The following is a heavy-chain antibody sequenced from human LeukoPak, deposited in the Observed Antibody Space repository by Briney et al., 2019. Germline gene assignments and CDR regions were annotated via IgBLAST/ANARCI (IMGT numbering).Heavy chain of an antibody. J-gene: IGHJ4*02. V-gene: IGHV3-30*18. CDR2: ISYDGSNK. CDR3: AKSSKGRYFFDY. Sequence: GGSLRLSCAASGFTFSSYGMHWVRHAPGKGLEWVAVISYDGSNKYYADSVKGRFTISRDNSKNTLYLQMNSLRAEDTAVYYCAKSSKGRYFFDYWGQGTLVTVSS. D-gene: IGHD2/OR15-2a*01. CDR1: GFTFSSYG.